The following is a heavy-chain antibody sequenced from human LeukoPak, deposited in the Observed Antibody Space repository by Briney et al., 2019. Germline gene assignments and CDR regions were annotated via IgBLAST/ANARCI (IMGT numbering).Heavy chain of an antibody. D-gene: IGHD5-24*01. J-gene: IGHJ6*02. CDR2: IYYSGST. Sequence: SETLSLTCTVSGGSISSYYWSWIRQPPGKGLEWIGYIYYSGSTNYNPSLKSRVTISVDTSKNQFSLKLSSVTAADTAVYYCARQRWLQLTRNYYYYYGMDVWGQGTTVTVSS. V-gene: IGHV4-59*01. CDR1: GGSISSYY. CDR3: ARQRWLQLTRNYYYYYGMDV.